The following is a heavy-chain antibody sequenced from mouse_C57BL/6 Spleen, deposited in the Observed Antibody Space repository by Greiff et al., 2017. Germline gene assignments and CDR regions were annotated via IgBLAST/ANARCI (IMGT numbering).Heavy chain of an antibody. CDR2: INPSSGYT. CDR1: GYTFTSYW. V-gene: IGHV1-7*01. J-gene: IGHJ4*01. CDR3: ARLTGKGAMDY. Sequence: QVQLKESGAELAKPGASVKLSCKASGYTFTSYWMHWVKQRPGQGLEWIGNINPSSGYTKYNQKFKDKATLTADKSSSTAYMQLSSLTYEDYAVEYCARLTGKGAMDYWGQGTSVTVSS.